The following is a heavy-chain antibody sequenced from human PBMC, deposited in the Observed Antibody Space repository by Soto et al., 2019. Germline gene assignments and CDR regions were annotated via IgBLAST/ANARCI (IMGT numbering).Heavy chain of an antibody. CDR3: AKVLQRYSSSWAADDFDY. CDR2: ISGSGGST. V-gene: IGHV3-23*01. Sequence: EVQLLESGGGLVQPGGSLRLSCAASGFTFSSYAMSWVRQAPGKGLEWVSAISGSGGSTYYADSVKGRFTISRDNSKNTRYLQMNRLRAEDTAIYYCAKVLQRYSSSWAADDFDYWGQGTLGTVSS. D-gene: IGHD6-13*01. CDR1: GFTFSSYA. J-gene: IGHJ4*02.